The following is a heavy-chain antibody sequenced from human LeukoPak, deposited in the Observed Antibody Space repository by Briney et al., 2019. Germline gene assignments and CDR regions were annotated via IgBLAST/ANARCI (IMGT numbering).Heavy chain of an antibody. V-gene: IGHV1-69*13. D-gene: IGHD1-26*01. J-gene: IGHJ4*02. CDR1: GGTFSSYA. CDR2: IIPIFGTA. CDR3: ARDEMGATTFQIDHYFDY. Sequence: ASVKVSCKASGGTFSSYAISWVRQAPGLGLEWMGGIIPIFGTANYAQKFQGRVTITADESTSTAYMELSSLRSEDTAVYYCARDEMGATTFQIDHYFDYWGQGTLVTVSS.